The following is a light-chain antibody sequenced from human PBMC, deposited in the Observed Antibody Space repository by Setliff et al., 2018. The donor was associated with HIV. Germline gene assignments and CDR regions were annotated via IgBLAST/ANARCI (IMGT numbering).Light chain of an antibody. CDR1: RSDIGAYNF. CDR3: SSFSTINTQI. Sequence: QSALTQPASVSGSPGQSITISCTGTRSDIGAYNFVSWYQQRPGKAPKLIISDVSHRPSGISSRFSGSKSGDTASLTISGLQSEDEADYYCSSFSTINTQIFGTGTKVTVL. CDR2: DVS. J-gene: IGLJ1*01. V-gene: IGLV2-14*03.